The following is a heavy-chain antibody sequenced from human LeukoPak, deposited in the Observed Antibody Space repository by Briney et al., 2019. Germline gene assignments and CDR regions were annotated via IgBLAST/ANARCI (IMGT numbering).Heavy chain of an antibody. D-gene: IGHD3-16*01. Sequence: SVKVSCKASGGTFSSYAISWVRQAPGQGLEWMGGIIPIFGTANYAQKFQGRVTITADESTSTAYTELSSLRSEDTAVYYCARRRGMGGFDFDYWGQGTLVTVSS. CDR2: IIPIFGTA. CDR3: ARRRGMGGFDFDY. CDR1: GGTFSSYA. V-gene: IGHV1-69*13. J-gene: IGHJ4*02.